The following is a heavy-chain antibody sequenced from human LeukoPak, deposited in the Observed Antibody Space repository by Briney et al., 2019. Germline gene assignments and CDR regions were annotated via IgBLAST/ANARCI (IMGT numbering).Heavy chain of an antibody. CDR1: GYTFTGYY. Sequence: ASVKVSCKASGYTFTGYYMHWVRQAPGQGLEWMGWMNPNSGNTGYAQKFQGRVTMTRNTSISTAYMELSSLRSEDTAVYYCASLAAAGTDDAFDIWGQGTMVTVSS. D-gene: IGHD6-13*01. J-gene: IGHJ3*02. CDR2: MNPNSGNT. CDR3: ASLAAAGTDDAFDI. V-gene: IGHV1-8*02.